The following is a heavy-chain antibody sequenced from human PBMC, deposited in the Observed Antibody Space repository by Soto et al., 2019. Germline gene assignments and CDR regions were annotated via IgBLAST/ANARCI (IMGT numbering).Heavy chain of an antibody. V-gene: IGHV3-30-3*01. Sequence: QVQLVESGGGVVQPGRSLRLSCAASGFTFSSYAMHWVRQAPGKGLEWVAVISYDGSNKYYADSVKGRFTISRDNSKNTLYLQMNSLRAEDTAVYYCARDRSSTSPETLDYWGQGTLVTVSS. CDR3: ARDRSSTSPETLDY. CDR2: ISYDGSNK. D-gene: IGHD2-2*01. J-gene: IGHJ4*02. CDR1: GFTFSSYA.